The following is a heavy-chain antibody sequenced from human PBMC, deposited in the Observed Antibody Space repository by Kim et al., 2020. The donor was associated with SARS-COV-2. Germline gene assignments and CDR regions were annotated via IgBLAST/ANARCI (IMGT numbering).Heavy chain of an antibody. CDR3: AKDLYFDWSFDY. Sequence: GGSLRLSCAASGFTFSSYAMSWVRQAPGKGLEWVSAISGSGGSTYYADSVKGRFTNSRDNSKNTLYLQMNSLRAEDTAVYYCAKDLYFDWSFDYWGQGTLVTVSS. V-gene: IGHV3-23*01. D-gene: IGHD3-9*01. J-gene: IGHJ4*02. CDR2: ISGSGGST. CDR1: GFTFSSYA.